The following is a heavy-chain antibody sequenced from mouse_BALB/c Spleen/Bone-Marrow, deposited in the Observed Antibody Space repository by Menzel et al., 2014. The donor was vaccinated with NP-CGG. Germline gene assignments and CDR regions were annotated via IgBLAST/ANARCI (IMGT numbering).Heavy chain of an antibody. D-gene: IGHD2-1*01. V-gene: IGHV2-4*02. J-gene: IGHJ4*01. CDR3: ARNDYGNPHYAMDY. CDR2: IWSGGST. Sequence: QVQLQQSGPGLVQPSQSLFITCTVSGFSVISYGVHWVRQPPGKGLEWLGVIWSGGSTDYNAAFISRLSISEDNSKSQVYFKMNSLQADDTAIYYCARNDYGNPHYAMDYWGQGTSVTVSS. CDR1: GFSVISYG.